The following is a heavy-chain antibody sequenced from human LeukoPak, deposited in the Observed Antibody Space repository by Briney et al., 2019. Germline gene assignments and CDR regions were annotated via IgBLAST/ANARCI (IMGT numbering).Heavy chain of an antibody. Sequence: SETLSLTCTVSGGSISSSSYYWGWIRQPPGKGLEWIGSIYYSGSTYYNPSLKSRVTISVDTSKNQFSLKLSSVTAADTAVYYCAREGADSLTMIVGAFDIWGQGTMVTVSS. D-gene: IGHD3-22*01. CDR1: GGSISSSSYY. CDR2: IYYSGST. J-gene: IGHJ3*02. V-gene: IGHV4-39*07. CDR3: AREGADSLTMIVGAFDI.